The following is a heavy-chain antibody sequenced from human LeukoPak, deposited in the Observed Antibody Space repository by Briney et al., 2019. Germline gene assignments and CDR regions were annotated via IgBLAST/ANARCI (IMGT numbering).Heavy chain of an antibody. CDR3: ARGGYSGSRVPDAFDI. CDR2: INDGSGNT. V-gene: IGHV1-3*01. J-gene: IGHJ3*02. Sequence: GASVKVSCKPSGYTFTTYAIHWVRQAPGQRPEWMGWINDGSGNTKYSQKFQGRVTITRDTSASTTYMELSSLRFEDTAVYYCARGGYSGSRVPDAFDIWGQGTMVTVSS. D-gene: IGHD1-26*01. CDR1: GYTFTTYA.